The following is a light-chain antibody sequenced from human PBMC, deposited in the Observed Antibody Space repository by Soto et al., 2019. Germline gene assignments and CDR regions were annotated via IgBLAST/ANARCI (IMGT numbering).Light chain of an antibody. CDR1: SSDVGGYNY. CDR2: DVS. V-gene: IGLV2-14*03. CDR3: SSFARSSTLV. Sequence: QSALTQPASVSASPGQSVSISCTGTSSDVGGYNYVSWYQHYPGKAPKLIIYDVSNRPSGISNRFSGSKSGNTASLTISGLQGEDGADYYCSSFARSSTLVFGGGTKVTVL. J-gene: IGLJ2*01.